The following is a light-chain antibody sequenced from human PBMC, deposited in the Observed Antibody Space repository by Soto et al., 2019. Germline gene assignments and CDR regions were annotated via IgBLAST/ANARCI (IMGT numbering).Light chain of an antibody. Sequence: EIVLTQSPGTLSLYPGERATLSCRASQSVSSSYLAWYQQKPVQAPRVLIHGASSRATSIPDRFSGSGSGTDFTLTSSRLEPEDFAVYFCQQYGNPPPNAFGKWTKVEIK. CDR1: QSVSSSY. V-gene: IGKV3-20*01. CDR3: QQYGNPPPNA. J-gene: IGKJ2*01. CDR2: GAS.